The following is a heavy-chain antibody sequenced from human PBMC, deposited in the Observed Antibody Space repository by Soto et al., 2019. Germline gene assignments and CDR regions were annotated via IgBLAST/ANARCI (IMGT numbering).Heavy chain of an antibody. CDR3: ARARGPYTAMHLFDY. D-gene: IGHD5-18*01. CDR2: ISYDGSNK. Sequence: QVQLVESGGGVVQPGRSLRLSCAASGFTFSSCAMHWVRQAPGKGLEWVAVISYDGSNKYYADSVKGRFTISRDNSKNSLYLKMNSLRAEDTAMYSCARARGPYTAMHLFDYWGQGTLVTVSS. J-gene: IGHJ4*02. V-gene: IGHV3-30-3*01. CDR1: GFTFSSCA.